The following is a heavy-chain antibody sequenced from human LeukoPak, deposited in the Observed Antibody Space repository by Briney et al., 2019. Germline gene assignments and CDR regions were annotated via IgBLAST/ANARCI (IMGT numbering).Heavy chain of an antibody. CDR2: ISSSSSHI. D-gene: IGHD3-10*01. J-gene: IGHJ4*02. Sequence: GGSLRLSCAASGFTFSSYGMNWVRQAPGKGLQWVSSISSSSSHIYYADSLKGRFTISRDNAKNSLFLQMNSLRAEDTAVYYCAKGVYGSRSTSLADFWGQGTLVTVSS. CDR1: GFTFSSYG. V-gene: IGHV3-21*01. CDR3: AKGVYGSRSTSLADF.